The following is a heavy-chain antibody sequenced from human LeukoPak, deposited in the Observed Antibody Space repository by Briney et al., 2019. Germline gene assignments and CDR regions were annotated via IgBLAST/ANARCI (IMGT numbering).Heavy chain of an antibody. Sequence: GGSLRLSCAASGFTFSNYGMNWVRQAPGKGLQWVANIKQDGSEKYYVDSVKGRFTISRDNAKKSLYLQMNSLRAEDTAVYYCARDDDWNYEDYWGQGTLVTVSS. CDR2: IKQDGSEK. CDR3: ARDDDWNYEDY. J-gene: IGHJ4*02. CDR1: GFTFSNYG. D-gene: IGHD1-7*01. V-gene: IGHV3-7*01.